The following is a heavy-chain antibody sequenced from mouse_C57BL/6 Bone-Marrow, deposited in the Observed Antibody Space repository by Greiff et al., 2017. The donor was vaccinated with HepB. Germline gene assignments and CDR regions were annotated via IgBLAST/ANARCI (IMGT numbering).Heavy chain of an antibody. Sequence: ESGPGLVKPSQSLFLTCSITGFPITSGYYWIWIRQSPGKPLEWMGYITHSGETFYNPSLQSPISITRETSKNQFFLQLNSVTTEDTAMYYCAGDRYSNYVFAYWGQGTLVTVSA. CDR3: AGDRYSNYVFAY. J-gene: IGHJ3*01. CDR2: ITHSGET. CDR1: GFPITSGYY. D-gene: IGHD2-5*01. V-gene: IGHV12-3*01.